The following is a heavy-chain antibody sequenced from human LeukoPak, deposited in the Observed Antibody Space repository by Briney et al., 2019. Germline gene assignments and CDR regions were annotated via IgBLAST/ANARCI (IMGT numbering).Heavy chain of an antibody. Sequence: GGSLRLSCAASGFTFSSYGMHWVRQAPGKGLEWVAFIRFDGSHKSYADSVKGRFTISRDYSKSTLYLQMNTLRAEDTAVYYCAKDHGWELDGSGQYYIYYCMDVWGKGTTVTISS. CDR3: AKDHGWELDGSGQYYIYYCMDV. V-gene: IGHV3-30*02. CDR2: IRFDGSHK. J-gene: IGHJ6*03. D-gene: IGHD1-26*01. CDR1: GFTFSSYG.